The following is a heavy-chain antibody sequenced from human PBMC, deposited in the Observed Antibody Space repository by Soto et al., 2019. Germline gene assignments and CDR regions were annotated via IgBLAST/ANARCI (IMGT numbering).Heavy chain of an antibody. V-gene: IGHV3-48*02. CDR2: ISSSSSTI. Sequence: EVQLMESGGGLVQPGGSLRLSCAASGFTFRSYPMNWVRHGPGRGLEWVSYISSSSSTIYYADSVRSRFTLSRDNAKNSLYLQMDSLTDEDTAVYYCARGPGTGHLFDYWGQGTLVTVSS. J-gene: IGHJ4*02. CDR3: ARGPGTGHLFDY. CDR1: GFTFRSYP. D-gene: IGHD2-8*02.